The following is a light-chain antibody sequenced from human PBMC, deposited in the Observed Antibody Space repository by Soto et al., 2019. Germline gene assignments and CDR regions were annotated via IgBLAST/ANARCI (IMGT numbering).Light chain of an antibody. Sequence: DVEMTQSTYTLSASIGDRVTITCLSSQSITTFLAWYQQKPGKAPQILIYDASKLEPGVPSRLSGGGSGTEFTLTISSLQPDDFATYYCQQYTTYPITFGGGTKLDIK. CDR1: QSITTF. V-gene: IGKV1-5*01. CDR3: QQYTTYPIT. J-gene: IGKJ4*01. CDR2: DAS.